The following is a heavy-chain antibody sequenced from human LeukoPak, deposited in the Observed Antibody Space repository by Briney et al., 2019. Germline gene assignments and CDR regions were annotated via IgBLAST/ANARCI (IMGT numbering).Heavy chain of an antibody. V-gene: IGHV3-20*04. Sequence: GGSLRLSCAASGFTFDDYGMSWVRQAPGKGLEWVSGINWNGGSTGYADSVKGRFTISRDNAKNSLYLQVNSLRAEDTALYYCARVRGYYYGSGSSIGNFDYWGQGTLVTVSS. CDR1: GFTFDDYG. CDR3: ARVRGYYYGSGSSIGNFDY. D-gene: IGHD3-10*01. CDR2: INWNGGST. J-gene: IGHJ4*02.